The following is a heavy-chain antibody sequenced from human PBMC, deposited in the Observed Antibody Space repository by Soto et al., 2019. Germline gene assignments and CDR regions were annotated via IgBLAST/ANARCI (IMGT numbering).Heavy chain of an antibody. CDR2: IRSKANSYAT. Sequence: EVQLVESGGGLVQPEGSLKLSCAASGFTFSGSAMHWIRQAPGKGLEWVGRIRSKANSYATSYAASVQGRFTVSRDDSKNTAYLQMNSLKTEDTAVYFCARQVGDAYNVDGCYDYWGQGTLVIVSS. CDR3: ARQVGDAYNVDGCYDY. J-gene: IGHJ4*02. V-gene: IGHV3-73*01. CDR1: GFTFSGSA. D-gene: IGHD3-22*01.